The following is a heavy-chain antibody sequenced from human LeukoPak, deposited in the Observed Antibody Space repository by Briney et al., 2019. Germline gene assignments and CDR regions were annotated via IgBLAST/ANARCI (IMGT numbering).Heavy chain of an antibody. Sequence: GGSLRLSCAASGFTFSYYTMHWVRQAPGKGLEWGAFITYDGSNKYYADSVKGRFTISRDNSKNTLYLQMNSLRAEDTAVYYCARVLNYYDSSGYYFSYWGQGTLVTVSS. D-gene: IGHD3-22*01. CDR2: ITYDGSNK. CDR1: GFTFSYYT. CDR3: ARVLNYYDSSGYYFSY. V-gene: IGHV3-30-3*01. J-gene: IGHJ4*02.